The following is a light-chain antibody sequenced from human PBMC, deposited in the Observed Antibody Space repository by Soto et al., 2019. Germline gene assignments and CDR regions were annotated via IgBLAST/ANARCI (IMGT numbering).Light chain of an antibody. CDR3: SSYAGNIVI. V-gene: IGLV2-8*01. CDR2: EVS. J-gene: IGLJ2*01. CDR1: SSDVGAYNY. Sequence: QSALTQPPSASGSPGQSVAISCTGTSSDVGAYNYVSWYQQHPGKAPKLVIYEVSKRPPGVPARFSGSKSGNTASLIVSGLQAEDEADYYCSSYAGNIVIFGGGTKLTVL.